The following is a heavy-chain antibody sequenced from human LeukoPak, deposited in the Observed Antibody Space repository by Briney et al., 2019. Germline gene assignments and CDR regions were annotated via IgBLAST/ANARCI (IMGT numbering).Heavy chain of an antibody. CDR2: ISAYNGNT. D-gene: IGHD6-19*01. V-gene: IGHV1-18*01. CDR3: ARKEWLVRQGDAFDI. CDR1: GYTFTSYD. J-gene: IGHJ3*02. Sequence: ASVKVSCKPSGYTFTSYDINWVRQAPGQGLEWMGWISAYNGNTNYAQKLQGRVTMTTDTSTSTAYMELRSLRSDDTAVYYCARKEWLVRQGDAFDIWGQGTMVTVSS.